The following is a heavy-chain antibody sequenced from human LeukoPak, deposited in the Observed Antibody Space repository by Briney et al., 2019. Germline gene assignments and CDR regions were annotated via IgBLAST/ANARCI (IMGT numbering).Heavy chain of an antibody. CDR3: TKAPLGIFDY. D-gene: IGHD7-27*01. V-gene: IGHV3-30*02. J-gene: IGHJ4*02. Sequence: GXSLRLSCAASGFTFSSYGMHWVRQAPGKGLEWVAFIRYDGSNKYYADSVKGRFTISRDNSKNTLYLQMNSLRAEDTAVYYCTKAPLGIFDYWGQGTLVTVSS. CDR2: IRYDGSNK. CDR1: GFTFSSYG.